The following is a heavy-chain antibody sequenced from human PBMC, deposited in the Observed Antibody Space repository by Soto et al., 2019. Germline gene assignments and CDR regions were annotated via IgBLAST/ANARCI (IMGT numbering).Heavy chain of an antibody. CDR1: GYTFTAYW. J-gene: IGHJ4*02. CDR3: AKSRTYGGNSFDY. D-gene: IGHD2-15*01. CDR2: IHPGDSDT. V-gene: IGHV5-51*01. Sequence: PGESLKISCSTSGYTFTAYWIGWVRQMPGKGLEWMGIIHPGDSDTRYSPSFQGRVIISADKSISTAYLQWSSLKASDTATYYCAKSRTYGGNSFDYWGQGTLVTVSS.